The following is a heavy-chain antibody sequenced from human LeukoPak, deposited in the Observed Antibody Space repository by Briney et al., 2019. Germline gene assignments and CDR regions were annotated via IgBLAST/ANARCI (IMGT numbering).Heavy chain of an antibody. D-gene: IGHD3-22*01. V-gene: IGHV4-59*01. CDR1: GGSISSYY. CDR2: IYYSGST. Sequence: SETLSLTCTVSGGSISSYYWSWIRQPPGKGLEWIGYIYYSGSTNYNPSLKSRVTISVDTSKNQFSLELSSVTAADTAVYYCARDKYYDSSGYNWFDPWGQGPWSPSPQ. J-gene: IGHJ5*02. CDR3: ARDKYYDSSGYNWFDP.